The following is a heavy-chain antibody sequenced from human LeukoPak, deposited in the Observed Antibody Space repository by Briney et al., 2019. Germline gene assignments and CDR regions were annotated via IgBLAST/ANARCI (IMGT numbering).Heavy chain of an antibody. V-gene: IGHV4-59*01. J-gene: IGHJ4*02. CDR2: IYYSGST. D-gene: IGHD2-21*02. Sequence: SETLSLTCTVSGGSISSYYWSWIRQPPGKGLEWIGYIYYSGSTNYNPSLKSRVTISVDTSKNQFSLKLSSVTAADTAVYYCAGVRPRDYYFDYWGQGTLVTVSS. CDR3: AGVRPRDYYFDY. CDR1: GGSISSYY.